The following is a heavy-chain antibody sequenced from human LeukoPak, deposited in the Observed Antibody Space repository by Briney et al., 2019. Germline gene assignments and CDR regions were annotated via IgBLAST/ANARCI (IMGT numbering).Heavy chain of an antibody. D-gene: IGHD6-13*01. V-gene: IGHV1-2*02. Sequence: GASVKVSCEASGYTFTGYYMHWVRQAPGQGLEWMGWINPNSGGTNYAQKFQGRVTMTRDTSISTAYMELSRLRSDDTAVYYCARVGPGIAAAFGYWGQGTLVTVSS. J-gene: IGHJ4*02. CDR2: INPNSGGT. CDR3: ARVGPGIAAAFGY. CDR1: GYTFTGYY.